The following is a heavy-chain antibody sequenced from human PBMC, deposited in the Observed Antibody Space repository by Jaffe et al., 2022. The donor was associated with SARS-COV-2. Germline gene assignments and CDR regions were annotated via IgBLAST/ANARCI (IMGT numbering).Heavy chain of an antibody. J-gene: IGHJ3*01. V-gene: IGHV3-7*01. Sequence: EVQVVESGGGLVQPGGSLRLSCAASTFAFSDYWMSWVRQAPGKGLEWVANIKQDGSEKNYVDSVRGRFTISRDNAKNSLYLQMNSLTDDDTAVYYCTRLRHDNRIDGFDLWGQGTQVTVSS. D-gene: IGHD3-22*01. CDR1: TFAFSDYW. CDR2: IKQDGSEK. CDR3: TRLRHDNRIDGFDL.